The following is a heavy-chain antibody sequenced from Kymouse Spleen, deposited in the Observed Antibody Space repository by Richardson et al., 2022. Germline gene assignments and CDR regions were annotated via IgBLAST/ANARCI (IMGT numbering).Heavy chain of an antibody. CDR2: IKSKTDGGTT. V-gene: IGHV3-15*01. J-gene: IGHJ4*02. CDR1: GFTFSNAW. Sequence: EVQLVESGGGLVKPGGSLRLSCAASGFTFSNAWMSWVRQAPGKGLEWVGRIKSKTDGGTTDYAAPVKGRFTISRDDSKNTLYLQMNSLKTEDTAVYYCTTSPVLRYFDWLLDFDYWGQGTLVTVSS. CDR3: TTSPVLRYFDWLLDFDY. D-gene: IGHD3-9*01.